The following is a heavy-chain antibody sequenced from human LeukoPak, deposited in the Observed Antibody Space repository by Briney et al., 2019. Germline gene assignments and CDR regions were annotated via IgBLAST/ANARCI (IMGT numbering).Heavy chain of an antibody. V-gene: IGHV3-74*01. CDR1: GFSLSSYW. J-gene: IGHJ4*02. Sequence: PGGSLRLSCAASGFSLSSYWMHWVRQAPGKGLVWASRINIAGSITSYADSVKGRFTISRDTAKNTLYLQMNSLRAEDTAVYYCARVAGGTSFDYWGQGALVTVSS. D-gene: IGHD6-13*01. CDR2: INIAGSIT. CDR3: ARVAGGTSFDY.